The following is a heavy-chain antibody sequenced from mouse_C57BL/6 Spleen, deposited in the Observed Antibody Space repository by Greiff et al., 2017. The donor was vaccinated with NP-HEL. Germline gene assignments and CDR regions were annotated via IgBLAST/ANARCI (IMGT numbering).Heavy chain of an antibody. D-gene: IGHD2-1*01. CDR1: GFTFSSYG. J-gene: IGHJ1*03. V-gene: IGHV5-6*01. Sequence: EVKLVESGGDLVKPGGSLKLSCAASGFTFSSYGMSWVRQTPDKRLEWVATISSGGSYTYYPDSVKGRFTISRDNAKNTLYLQMSSLKSEDTAMYYCASDYYGNLLYCYFDVWGTGTTVTVSS. CDR2: ISSGGSYT. CDR3: ASDYYGNLLYCYFDV.